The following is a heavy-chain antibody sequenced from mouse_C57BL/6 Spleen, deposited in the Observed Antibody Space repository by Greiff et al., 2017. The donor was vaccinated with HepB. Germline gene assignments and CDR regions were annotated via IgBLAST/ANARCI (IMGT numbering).Heavy chain of an antibody. D-gene: IGHD1-1*01. CDR2: IDPSDSYT. CDR1: GYTFTSYW. V-gene: IGHV1-69*01. CDR3: ARSITTVVGDY. J-gene: IGHJ2*01. Sequence: QVQLQQPGAELVMPGASVKLSCKASGYTFTSYWMHWVKQRPGQGLEWIGEIDPSDSYTNYNQKFKGKSTLTEDKSSSTAYMQLSSLTSEDSAVYYCARSITTVVGDYWGQGTTLTVSS.